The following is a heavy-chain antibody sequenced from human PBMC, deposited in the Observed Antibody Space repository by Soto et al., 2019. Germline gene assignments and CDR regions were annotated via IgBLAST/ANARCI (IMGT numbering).Heavy chain of an antibody. J-gene: IGHJ4*02. CDR2: IYYSGST. CDR1: GGSISSYY. Sequence: SETLSVTCTVSGGSISSYYWSWSRQPPWKGLEWIGYIYYSGSTKYNPSLKSRVTISVDKSKNQFSLKLSSVTAADTAVYYCARAVRFLEWLPDGSYYFDYWGQGTLVTVSS. D-gene: IGHD3-3*01. CDR3: ARAVRFLEWLPDGSYYFDY. V-gene: IGHV4-59*12.